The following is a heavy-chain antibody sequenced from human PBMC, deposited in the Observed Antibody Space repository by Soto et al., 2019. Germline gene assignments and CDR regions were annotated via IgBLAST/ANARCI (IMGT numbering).Heavy chain of an antibody. J-gene: IGHJ1*01. V-gene: IGHV3-72*01. CDR1: GVTLSDHY. D-gene: IGHD3-10*01. Sequence: PGGSLRLSCAGSGVTLSDHYIDWVRQAPGKGLEWVGRSRDKPQGYSRAYAASVKGRFTTSRDESKNSAYLQMTSLKTEDTAVYYCVRVRDLYYYGSGSSSRLFQYWGQGPLVTV. CDR3: VRVRDLYYYGSGSSSRLFQY. CDR2: SRDKPQGYSR.